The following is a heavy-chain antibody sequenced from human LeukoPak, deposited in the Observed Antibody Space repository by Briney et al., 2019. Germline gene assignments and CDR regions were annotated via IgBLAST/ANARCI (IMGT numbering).Heavy chain of an antibody. J-gene: IGHJ4*02. V-gene: IGHV4-34*01. CDR2: INHSGST. CDR1: GGSFSGYY. CDR3: ARVSAVVTLGY. Sequence: ALETLSLTCAVYGGSFSGYYWSWIRQPPGKGLEWIGEINHSGSTNYNPSLKSRVTISVDTSKNQFSLKLSSVTAADTAVYYCARVSAVVTLGYWGQGTLVTVSS. D-gene: IGHD4-23*01.